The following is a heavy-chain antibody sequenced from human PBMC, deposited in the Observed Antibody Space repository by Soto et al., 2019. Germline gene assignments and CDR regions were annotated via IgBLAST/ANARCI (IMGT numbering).Heavy chain of an antibody. CDR1: GGSISSSNW. CDR2: IYHSGST. Sequence: QVQLQESGPGLVKPSGTLSLTCAVSGGSISSSNWWSWVRQPPGKGLEWIGEIYHSGSTNYNPSRKSRVTISVDKSKNQFSLKLSSVTAADTAVYYCAGVAGYSSSWYYFDYWGQGTLVTVSS. CDR3: AGVAGYSSSWYYFDY. J-gene: IGHJ4*02. D-gene: IGHD6-13*01. V-gene: IGHV4-4*02.